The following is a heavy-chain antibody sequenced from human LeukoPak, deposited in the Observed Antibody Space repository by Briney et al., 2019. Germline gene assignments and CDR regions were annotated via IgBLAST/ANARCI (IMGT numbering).Heavy chain of an antibody. CDR2: IYKSAIT. CDR1: GFTVSSNY. J-gene: IGHJ4*02. V-gene: IGHV3-53*01. Sequence: GGSLRLSCAASGFTVSSNYMTWVRQAPGKGLEWVSVIYKSAITYYADTVRGRFTISRDNSKNTLYLQMNSLRAEDTSVYYCVRGRSAGYFDYWGQGTLVTVSS. CDR3: VRGRSAGYFDY.